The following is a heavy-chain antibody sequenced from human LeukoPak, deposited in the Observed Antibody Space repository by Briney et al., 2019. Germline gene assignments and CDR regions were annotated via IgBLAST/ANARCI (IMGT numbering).Heavy chain of an antibody. V-gene: IGHV4-4*02. Sequence: PSETLSLTCAVSGGSFSSGDWWSWVRQPPGKGVEWIGRIYTSGNTNYNPSLKGRVTMSVDTSKNQFSLNLSSVTAADTAVYYCARGRGSSWYYFDYWGQGTLVTVSS. CDR2: IYTSGNT. CDR3: ARGRGSSWYYFDY. CDR1: GGSFSSGDW. J-gene: IGHJ4*02. D-gene: IGHD6-13*01.